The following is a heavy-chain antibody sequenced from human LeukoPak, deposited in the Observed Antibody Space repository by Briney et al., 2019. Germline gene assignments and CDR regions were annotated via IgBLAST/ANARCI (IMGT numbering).Heavy chain of an antibody. J-gene: IGHJ4*02. Sequence: GWSLRLSCAASGFTFSSYGMHWVRQAPGKGLEWVAVISYDGSNKYYADSVKGRFTISRDNSKNTLYLQMNSLRAEDTAVYYCAKARYYYGSGRSYYFDYWGQGTLVTVSS. CDR3: AKARYYYGSGRSYYFDY. V-gene: IGHV3-30*18. CDR2: ISYDGSNK. CDR1: GFTFSSYG. D-gene: IGHD3-10*01.